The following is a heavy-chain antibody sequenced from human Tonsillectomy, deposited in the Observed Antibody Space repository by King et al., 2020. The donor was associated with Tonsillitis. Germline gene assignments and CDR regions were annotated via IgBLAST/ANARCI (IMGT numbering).Heavy chain of an antibody. Sequence: LQLQESGPGLVKPSETLSLTCTVSGGSISSSSYYWGWIRQPPGKGLEWIGSIYYSGSTYYNPSLKSRVTISVDTSKNQFSLKLSSVTAADTAVYYCAGGWYYYDSSGYYFDYWGQGTLVTVSS. J-gene: IGHJ4*02. CDR2: IYYSGST. D-gene: IGHD3-22*01. CDR3: AGGWYYYDSSGYYFDY. V-gene: IGHV4-39*01. CDR1: GGSISSSSYY.